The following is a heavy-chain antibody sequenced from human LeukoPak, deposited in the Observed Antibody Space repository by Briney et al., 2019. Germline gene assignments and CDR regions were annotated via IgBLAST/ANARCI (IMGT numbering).Heavy chain of an antibody. CDR1: GFTFSSHA. Sequence: SGGSLRLSCAASGFTFSSHAMSWVRQAPGKGLEWVSAISGSGGSTYYADSVKGRFTISRDNSKNTLYLQMNSLRAEDTAVYYCAKDLELELPLYFDYWGQGTLVTVSS. CDR2: ISGSGGST. V-gene: IGHV3-23*01. CDR3: AKDLELELPLYFDY. J-gene: IGHJ4*02. D-gene: IGHD1-7*01.